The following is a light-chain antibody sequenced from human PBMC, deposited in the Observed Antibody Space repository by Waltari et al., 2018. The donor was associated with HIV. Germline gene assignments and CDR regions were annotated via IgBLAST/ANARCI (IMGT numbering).Light chain of an antibody. V-gene: IGLV2-14*01. Sequence: QSALTQPASVSGSPGQSITISCTGTRSDTGGYDYVSWYQQHPGKAPKLLIYGVSSRPSGVSNRFSGSRSGNTASLTISGLQADDEAHYYCSAYTTYSPLAVFGGGTKLTVL. J-gene: IGLJ2*01. CDR1: RSDTGGYDY. CDR2: GVS. CDR3: SAYTTYSPLAV.